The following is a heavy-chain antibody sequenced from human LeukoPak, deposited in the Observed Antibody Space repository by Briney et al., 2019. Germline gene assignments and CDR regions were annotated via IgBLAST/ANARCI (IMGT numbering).Heavy chain of an antibody. CDR2: INHSRST. J-gene: IGHJ4*02. Sequence: SETLSLTCAVYGGSFSGYYWSWIRQPPGKGLEWIGEINHSRSTNYKPSLKSRVTISVDTSKNQFSLKLSSVTAADTAVYYCARGRESDCSSTSCYDEFDYWGQGTLVTVSS. CDR3: ARGRESDCSSTSCYDEFDY. D-gene: IGHD2-2*01. CDR1: GGSFSGYY. V-gene: IGHV4-34*01.